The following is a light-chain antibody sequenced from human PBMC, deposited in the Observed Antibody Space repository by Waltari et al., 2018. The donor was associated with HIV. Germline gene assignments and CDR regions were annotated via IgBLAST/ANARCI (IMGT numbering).Light chain of an antibody. CDR2: EGS. J-gene: IGLJ1*01. Sequence: QSALTQPASVSGYPGQSITISCTGTSSDVGSYNLVSWYQQHPGKAPKLMIYEGSKRPSGVSNRFSGSKSGNTASLTISGLQAEDEADYYCCSYAGTSPYVFGTGTKVTVL. CDR3: CSYAGTSPYV. V-gene: IGLV2-23*01. CDR1: SSDVGSYNL.